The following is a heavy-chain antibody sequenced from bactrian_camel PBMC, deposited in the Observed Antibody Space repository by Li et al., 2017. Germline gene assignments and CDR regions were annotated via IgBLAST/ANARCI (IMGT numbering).Heavy chain of an antibody. Sequence: HVQLVESGGGLVQAGGSLRLSCAASGNIYCPLDMTWYRQAPGKEREGVAAIALPTGATYYADSVKGRFTISQDNTVELQMNSLKPEDSGMYYCAAHPISCYSGTFYYAWKEFGPAAWGQGTQVTVS. V-gene: IGHV3S53*01. CDR2: IALPTGAT. D-gene: IGHD2*01. CDR1: GNIYCPLD. CDR3: AAHPISCYSGTFYYAWKEFGPAA. J-gene: IGHJ4*01.